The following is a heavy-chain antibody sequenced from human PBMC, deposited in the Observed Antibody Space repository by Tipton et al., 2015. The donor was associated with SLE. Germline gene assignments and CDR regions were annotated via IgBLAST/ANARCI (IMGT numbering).Heavy chain of an antibody. CDR2: IYHNENT. CDR3: ARLHGYSYGLNWFDP. V-gene: IGHV4-39*07. D-gene: IGHD5-18*01. J-gene: IGHJ5*02. Sequence: TLSLTCSVSGDSINSGDYYWSWIRQHPGKGLEWIATIYHNENTYYNPSLKSRITVSVDTSKNQFSLRLTSVIAADTAVYYCARLHGYSYGLNWFDPWGQGTLISVSS. CDR1: GDSINSGDYY.